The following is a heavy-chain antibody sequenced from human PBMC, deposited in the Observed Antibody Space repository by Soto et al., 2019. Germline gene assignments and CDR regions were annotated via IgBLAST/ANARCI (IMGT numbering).Heavy chain of an antibody. CDR1: GFTFSSYA. CDR3: ARYCSSTSCYESDYYYGMDV. CDR2: ISYDGSNK. Sequence: GGSLRLSCAASGFTFSSYAMHWVRQAPGKGLEWVAVISYDGSNKYYADSVKGRFTISRDNSKNTLYLQMNSLRAEDTAVYYCARYCSSTSCYESDYYYGMDVWGQGTTVTVSS. D-gene: IGHD2-2*01. J-gene: IGHJ6*02. V-gene: IGHV3-30-3*01.